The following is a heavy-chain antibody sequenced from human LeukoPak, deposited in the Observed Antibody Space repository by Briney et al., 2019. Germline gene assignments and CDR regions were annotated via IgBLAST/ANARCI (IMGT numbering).Heavy chain of an antibody. CDR3: AREWSIAVRYYFDY. V-gene: IGHV4-39*07. D-gene: IGHD6-6*01. Sequence: SETLSLTCTVSGDSTSSDRYYGGWVRQPPGKGLEWIGNIYYSGSTYYNPSLKSRVTISVDTAKNQFSLKLSSVTAADTAVYYCAREWSIAVRYYFDYWGQGTLVTVSS. J-gene: IGHJ4*02. CDR2: IYYSGST. CDR1: GDSTSSDRYY.